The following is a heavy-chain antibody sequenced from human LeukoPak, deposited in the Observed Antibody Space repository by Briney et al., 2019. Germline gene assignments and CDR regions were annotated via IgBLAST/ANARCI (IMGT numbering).Heavy chain of an antibody. V-gene: IGHV3-21*01. D-gene: IGHD3-10*01. J-gene: IGHJ4*02. CDR2: IGTSGSYM. Sequence: GGSLRFSCAASGFTFSRYAMKWVRQAPGKGLEWVSCIGTSGSYMYYEDSVKGRFTVSRDNAKNSLYLQMDSLRAEDGAVYYCAREDYSSGNPTIDSWGQGTLVTVSS. CDR3: AREDYSSGNPTIDS. CDR1: GFTFSRYA.